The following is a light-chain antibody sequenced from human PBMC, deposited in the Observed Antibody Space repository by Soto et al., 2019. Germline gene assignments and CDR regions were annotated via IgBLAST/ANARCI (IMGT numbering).Light chain of an antibody. J-gene: IGLJ1*01. V-gene: IGLV1-44*01. CDR1: SSNIGSNT. CDR2: SNN. Sequence: QSVLTQPPSASGTPGQRITMSCYGSSSNIGSNTVNWYQQLPRTAPKLLIYSNNQRPSGVPDRFSGSKSGTSASLAISGLQSEDEADYYCATWDDSLNGCVFGTGTKVTVL. CDR3: ATWDDSLNGCV.